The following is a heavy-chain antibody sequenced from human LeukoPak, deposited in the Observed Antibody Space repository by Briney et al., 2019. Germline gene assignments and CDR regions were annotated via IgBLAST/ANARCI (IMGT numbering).Heavy chain of an antibody. CDR1: GYTFTNYA. J-gene: IGHJ4*02. V-gene: IGHV7-4-1*02. CDR2: INTNTGNP. D-gene: IGHD6-19*01. Sequence: ASVKVSCNASGYTFTNYAINWVRQAPGQGLEWMGWINTNTGNPTYAQDFTGRFVFSLDTSVSTAYLQISSLKAEDTAVYYCARVSDLFASGWYIDYWGQGTLVTVSS. CDR3: ARVSDLFASGWYIDY.